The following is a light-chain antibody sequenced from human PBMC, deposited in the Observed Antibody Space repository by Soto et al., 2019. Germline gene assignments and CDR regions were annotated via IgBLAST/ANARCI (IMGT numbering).Light chain of an antibody. Sequence: EIVLTQSPGTLSLSPGERATLSCRASQSVSSSYLAWYQQKPGQPPRLLIYAASSRATGIPDRFSGSGSGTDFTLTISRLEPEDFPVYYCQQYDNSLYTFGQGTKLEIK. CDR1: QSVSSSY. CDR2: AAS. J-gene: IGKJ2*01. CDR3: QQYDNSLYT. V-gene: IGKV3-20*01.